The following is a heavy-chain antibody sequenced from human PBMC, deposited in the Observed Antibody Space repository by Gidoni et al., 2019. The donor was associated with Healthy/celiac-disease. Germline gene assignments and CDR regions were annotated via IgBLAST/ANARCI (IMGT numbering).Heavy chain of an antibody. CDR2: IRAYNGNT. CDR3: ASDWEGYCSSTSCRALFDP. CDR1: GYTFTSYG. J-gene: IGHJ5*02. V-gene: IGHV1-18*01. Sequence: HVQLVQSGAEGKKPGASVKVTCKASGYTFTSYGIRWVRQAPGQGLEWMGWIRAYNGNTNYAQKLKGRVTMTTDTSTSTAYMELRSLRSDDTAVYYCASDWEGYCSSTSCRALFDPWGQGTLVTVSS. D-gene: IGHD2-2*01.